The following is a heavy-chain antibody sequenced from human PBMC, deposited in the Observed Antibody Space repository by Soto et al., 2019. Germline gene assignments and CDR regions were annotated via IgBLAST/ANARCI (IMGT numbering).Heavy chain of an antibody. Sequence: VQLVESGGGLVQPGGSLRLSCAASGFSFSSNWMHWVRQVPGKGLVWVSRINTDGSATNYADSVKGRFTTSRDNAKNMVYLQMNSLRLEDTAVYYCARDGEGYWGQGALVTVSS. V-gene: IGHV3-74*01. CDR3: ARDGEGY. D-gene: IGHD2-21*01. CDR1: GFSFSSNW. CDR2: INTDGSAT. J-gene: IGHJ4*02.